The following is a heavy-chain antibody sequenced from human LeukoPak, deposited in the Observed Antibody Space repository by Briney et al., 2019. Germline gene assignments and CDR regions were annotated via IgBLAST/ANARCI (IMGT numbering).Heavy chain of an antibody. J-gene: IGHJ4*02. V-gene: IGHV4-30-4*08. CDR2: IYYSGTT. CDR3: ARGSLPDY. CDR1: GDSISSGDCY. Sequence: PSETLSLTCTISGDSISSGDCYWNWIRQPPGKGLEWIGYIYYSGTTYYDPSLKSRVTISVDTSKNQFSLKLTSVTAADTAVYYCARGSLPDYWGQGTLVTVSS. D-gene: IGHD2-15*01.